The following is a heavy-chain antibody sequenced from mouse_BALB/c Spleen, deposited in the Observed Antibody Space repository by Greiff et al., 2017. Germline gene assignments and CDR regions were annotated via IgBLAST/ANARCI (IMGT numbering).Heavy chain of an antibody. CDR2: ISYSGST. CDR3: ARREIYCYGSPHWYFDV. D-gene: IGHD1-1*01. V-gene: IGHV3-2*02. J-gene: IGHJ1*01. CDR1: GYSITSDYA. Sequence: EVQRVESGPGLVKPSQSLSLTCTVTGYSITSDYAWYWLRQLPGNKLEWMGYISYSGSTSYNPSLKSRISITRDTTKNQFFLQLNSVTTEDTATYYCARREIYCYGSPHWYFDVWGAGTTVTVSS.